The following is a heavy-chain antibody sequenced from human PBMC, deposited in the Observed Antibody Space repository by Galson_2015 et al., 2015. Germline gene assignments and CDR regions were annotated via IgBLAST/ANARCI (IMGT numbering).Heavy chain of an antibody. J-gene: IGHJ4*02. CDR1: GFTFSSYA. D-gene: IGHD2-15*01. CDR2: ISYDGSNK. V-gene: IGHV3-30-3*01. CDR3: ARAAGVYIVVVVAATRAPDY. Sequence: SLRLSCAASGFTFSSYAMHWVRQAPGKGLEWVAVISYDGSNKYYADSVKGRFTISRDNSKNTLYLQMNSLRAEDTAVYYCARAAGVYIVVVVAATRAPDYWGQGTLVTVSS.